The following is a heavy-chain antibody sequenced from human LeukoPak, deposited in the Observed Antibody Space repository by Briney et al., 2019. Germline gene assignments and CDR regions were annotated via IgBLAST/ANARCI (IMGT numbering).Heavy chain of an antibody. CDR1: GYTFTGYY. Sequence: ASVKVSCKASGYTFTGYYMHWVRQAPGQGLEWMGWINPNSGGTNYAQKFQGRVTITADKSTSTAYMELSSLRSEDTAVYYCARKYDSSGYYYGDAFDIWGQGTMVTVSS. CDR2: INPNSGGT. D-gene: IGHD3-22*01. V-gene: IGHV1-2*02. CDR3: ARKYDSSGYYYGDAFDI. J-gene: IGHJ3*02.